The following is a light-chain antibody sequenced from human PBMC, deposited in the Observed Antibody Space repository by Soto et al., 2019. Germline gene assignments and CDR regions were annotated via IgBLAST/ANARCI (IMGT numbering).Light chain of an antibody. CDR1: QTISSW. CDR3: QQRYSTPSIT. CDR2: AAS. J-gene: IGKJ1*01. V-gene: IGKV1-5*01. Sequence: DIQMTQSPSTLSASVGDRVTITCRASQTISSWLAWYQQKPGKAPKLLXYAASTLESGVSSRFSGSGSGTDFTLTISSLQPEDFATYYCQQRYSTPSITFGQGTKVDIK.